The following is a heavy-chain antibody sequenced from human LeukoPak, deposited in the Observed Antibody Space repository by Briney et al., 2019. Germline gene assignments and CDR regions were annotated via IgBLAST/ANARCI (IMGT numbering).Heavy chain of an antibody. D-gene: IGHD5-12*01. CDR1: GYTLTELS. CDR2: FDPEDGET. J-gene: IGHJ4*02. V-gene: IGHV1-24*01. Sequence: ASVRVSCKVSGYTLTELSMHWVRQAPGKGLEWMGGFDPEDGETIYAQKFQGRVTMTEDTSTDTAYMELSSLRSEDTAVYYCATGRGRYSPKTLFDYWGQGTLVTVSS. CDR3: ATGRGRYSPKTLFDY.